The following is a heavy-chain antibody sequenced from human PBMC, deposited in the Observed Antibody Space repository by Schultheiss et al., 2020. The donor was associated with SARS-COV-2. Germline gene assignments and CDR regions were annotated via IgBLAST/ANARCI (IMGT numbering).Heavy chain of an antibody. CDR2: INHSGST. Sequence: SETLSLTCAVYGGSFSGYYWSWIRQPPGKGLEWIGEINHSGSTNYNPSLKSRVTISVDTSKNQFSLKLSSVTAADTAVYYCAVGPPYYYGMDVWGQGTTVTVSS. V-gene: IGHV4-34*01. J-gene: IGHJ6*02. CDR1: GGSFSGYY. CDR3: AVGPPYYYGMDV. D-gene: IGHD1-26*01.